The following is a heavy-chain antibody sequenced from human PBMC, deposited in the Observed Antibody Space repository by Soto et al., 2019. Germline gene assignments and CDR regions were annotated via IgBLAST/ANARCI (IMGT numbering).Heavy chain of an antibody. CDR2: IKSDGSEK. J-gene: IGHJ4*02. D-gene: IGHD3-16*02. CDR1: GFTFSDHW. V-gene: IGHV3-7*01. Sequence: EVQLVESGGGLGQPGGSLRLSCAASGFTFSDHWMTWVRQAPGKGLEWVANIKSDGSEKHYVDSVRGRFTISRDNAENSLFVEMNVLRAEDTAVYFCALVGSLGDLSSYLHCDYWGQGTQVTVSS. CDR3: ALVGSLGDLSSYLHCDY.